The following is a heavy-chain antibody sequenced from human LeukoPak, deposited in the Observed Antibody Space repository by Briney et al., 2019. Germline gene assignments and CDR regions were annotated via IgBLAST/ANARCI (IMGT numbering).Heavy chain of an antibody. V-gene: IGHV4-39*07. CDR3: AREYYYGSGSYNH. J-gene: IGHJ5*02. CDR1: GASITSSGYY. CDR2: IYYSGST. Sequence: SETLSLTCTVSGASITSSGYYWGWIRQPPGKGLEWIGSIYYSGSTYYNPSLKSRVTISLDTSKNQFSLKLSSVAAADTAVYHCAREYYYGSGSYNHWGQGSLVTVSS. D-gene: IGHD3-10*01.